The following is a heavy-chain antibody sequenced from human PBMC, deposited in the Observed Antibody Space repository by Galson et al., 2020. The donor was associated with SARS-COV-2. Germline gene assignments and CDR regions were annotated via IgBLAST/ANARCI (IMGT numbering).Heavy chain of an antibody. J-gene: IGHJ3*02. CDR1: GYTFTSYG. Sequence: ASVRVACKGSGYTFTSYGISWVRQAPGQGLEWMGWISAYNGNTNYAQKLQGRVTMTTDTSTSTAYMELRSLRSDDTAVYYCARGWTYCSSTSCSDAFDIWGQGTMVTVSS. V-gene: IGHV1-18*01. CDR3: ARGWTYCSSTSCSDAFDI. D-gene: IGHD2-2*01. CDR2: ISAYNGNT.